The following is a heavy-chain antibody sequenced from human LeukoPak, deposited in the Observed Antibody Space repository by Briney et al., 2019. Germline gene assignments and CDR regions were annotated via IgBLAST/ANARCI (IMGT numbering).Heavy chain of an antibody. Sequence: PSETLSLTCAVYGGSFSGYYWSWIRQPPGKGLEWIGEINHSGSTNYNPSLKSRVTISVDTSKNQFSLKLSSVTAADTAVYYCARDSSSWSGLFDYWSQGTLVTVSS. V-gene: IGHV4-34*01. CDR1: GGSFSGYY. CDR2: INHSGST. CDR3: ARDSSSWSGLFDY. J-gene: IGHJ4*02. D-gene: IGHD6-13*01.